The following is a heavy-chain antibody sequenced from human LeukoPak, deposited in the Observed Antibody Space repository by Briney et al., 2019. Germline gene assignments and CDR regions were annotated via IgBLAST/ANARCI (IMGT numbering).Heavy chain of an antibody. D-gene: IGHD3-10*01. Sequence: PGGSLRLSCAASGFTFSSYAISWVRQAPGQGLEWMGRIIPILGIANYAQKFQGRVTITADKSTSTAYMELSSLRSEDTAVYYCARDDVADYYGSGSYCLWGQGTLVTVSS. CDR2: IIPILGIA. CDR3: ARDDVADYYGSGSYCL. CDR1: GFTFSSYA. V-gene: IGHV1-69*04. J-gene: IGHJ4*02.